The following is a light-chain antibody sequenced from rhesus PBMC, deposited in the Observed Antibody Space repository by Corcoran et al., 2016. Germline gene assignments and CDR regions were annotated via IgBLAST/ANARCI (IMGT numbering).Light chain of an antibody. Sequence: QVILTQSPATLSLSPGERATLSCRASQSVGSSLAWYQQKPGQAPRLLIYGASSRATGIPDRVSGSGSGTEFTLTSSSLEPEDFAVYYCQKYSSSPYSFGQGTKVEIK. CDR1: QSVGSS. CDR2: GAS. CDR3: QKYSSSPYS. V-gene: IGKV3-53*01. J-gene: IGKJ2*01.